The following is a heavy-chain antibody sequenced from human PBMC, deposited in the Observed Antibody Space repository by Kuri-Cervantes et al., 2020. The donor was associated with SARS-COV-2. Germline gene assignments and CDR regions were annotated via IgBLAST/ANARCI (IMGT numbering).Heavy chain of an antibody. V-gene: IGHV3-9*01. J-gene: IGHJ4*02. CDR1: GFTFDDYA. CDR3: ARDGGGYYDSSGYYGQLGFDY. D-gene: IGHD3-22*01. Sequence: LSLTCAASGFTFDDYAMHWVRQAPGKGLEWVSGISWNSGSIGYADSVEGRFTISRDNAKNSLYLQMNSLRDEDTAVYYCARDGGGYYDSSGYYGQLGFDYWGQGTLVTVSS. CDR2: ISWNSGSI.